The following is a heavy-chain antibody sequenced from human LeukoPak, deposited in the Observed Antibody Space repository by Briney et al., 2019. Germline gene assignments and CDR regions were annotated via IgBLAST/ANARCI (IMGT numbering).Heavy chain of an antibody. CDR2: IYYSGST. J-gene: IGHJ4*02. D-gene: IGHD1-1*01. CDR3: ARAGNWNDMGPPSDY. CDR1: GGSISSGDYY. Sequence: PSETLSLTCTVSGGSISSGDYYWSWIRQPPGKGLEWIGYIYYSGSTYYNPSLKSRVTISVDTSKNQFSLKLSSVTAADTAVYYCARAGNWNDMGPPSDYWGQGTLVTVSS. V-gene: IGHV4-30-4*08.